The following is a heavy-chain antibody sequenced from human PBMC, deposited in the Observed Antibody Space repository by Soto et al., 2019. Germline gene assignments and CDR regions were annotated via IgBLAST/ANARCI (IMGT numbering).Heavy chain of an antibody. CDR3: ARDLAAADF. V-gene: IGHV1-46*01. D-gene: IGHD6-13*01. Sequence: QVQLVQSGAEVKKPGASVKVSCKASGYIFINYYIPWVRQAPGQGLVWIGIINPNGCSTNYAQKFRGRVTLARATSTSTVYMDLSSLRSEDTAMYYCARDLAAADFWGQGTRVTVSS. CDR1: GYIFINYY. CDR2: INPNGCST. J-gene: IGHJ4*02.